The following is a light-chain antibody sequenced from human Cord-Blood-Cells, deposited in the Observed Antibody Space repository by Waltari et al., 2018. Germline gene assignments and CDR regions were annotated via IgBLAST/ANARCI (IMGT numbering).Light chain of an antibody. CDR2: GNS. V-gene: IGLV1-40*01. CDR3: QSYDSSLSGWV. J-gene: IGLJ3*02. CDR1: SSNIGAGYD. Sequence: QSVLTQPPSVSGAPGQRVTISCTGSSSNIGAGYDVPWYQQLPGTAPKLPIYGNSNRPSGVPDRCLGSKSGTSASLASTGLQAEDEADYYCQSYDSSLSGWVFGGGTKLTVL.